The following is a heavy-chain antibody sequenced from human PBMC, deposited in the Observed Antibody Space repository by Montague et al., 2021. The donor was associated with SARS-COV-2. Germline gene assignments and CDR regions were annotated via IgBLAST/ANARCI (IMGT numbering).Heavy chain of an antibody. J-gene: IGHJ4*02. CDR1: GGSLSGYW. CDR2: INDSGTT. Sequence: SETLSLTCAVYGGSLSGYWWTWIRQSPGKGLEWIGGINDSGTTKYNPSLKSRVTISVDTSKNQFSLDLTSVTVADTAVYYCARGAPDYWGQGTLVTVSS. V-gene: IGHV4-34*01. CDR3: ARGAPDY.